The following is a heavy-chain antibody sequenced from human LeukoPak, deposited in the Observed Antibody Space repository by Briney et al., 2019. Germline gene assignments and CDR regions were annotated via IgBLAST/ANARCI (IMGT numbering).Heavy chain of an antibody. CDR2: IVVGSGNT. CDR1: GFTFSSSA. V-gene: IGHV1-58*02. J-gene: IGHJ4*02. Sequence: SVKVSCKASGFTFSSSAMQWVRQARGQRLEWIGWIVVGSGNTNYAQKFQERVTITRDMSTSTAYMELSSLRSEDTAVYYCAANTAPYCSGGSCHVGWGQGALFTVSS. D-gene: IGHD2-15*01. CDR3: AANTAPYCSGGSCHVG.